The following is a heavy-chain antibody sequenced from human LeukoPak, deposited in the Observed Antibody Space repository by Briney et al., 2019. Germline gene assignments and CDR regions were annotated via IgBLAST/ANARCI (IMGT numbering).Heavy chain of an antibody. CDR2: IRDKAQSHTT. CDR3: VRTFNGTWAHFDY. V-gene: IGHV3-72*01. CDR1: RFTFSDHY. D-gene: IGHD2-8*01. Sequence: GGSLRLSCAASRFTFSDHYMDWVRQAPGKRLDWFGRIRDKAQSHTTEYAASVKGRFTVSRDDSQSSLYLQMNSLKIEDTAVYYCVRTFNGTWAHFDYWGQGTLVTVSS. J-gene: IGHJ4*02.